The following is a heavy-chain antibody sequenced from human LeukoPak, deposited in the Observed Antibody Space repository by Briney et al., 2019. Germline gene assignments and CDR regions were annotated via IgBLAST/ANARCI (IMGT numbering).Heavy chain of an antibody. Sequence: SETLSLTCTVSGGSISGYSWTWIRQPPGQGLEWIGYLHNSRTTSYNPSLTGRVTISVDTAMDQISLKLISVTAADTAVYYCARGHLGLSPWGQGTLVTVSS. CDR1: GGSISGYS. D-gene: IGHD3-10*01. CDR3: ARGHLGLSP. V-gene: IGHV4-59*01. J-gene: IGHJ5*02. CDR2: LHNSRTT.